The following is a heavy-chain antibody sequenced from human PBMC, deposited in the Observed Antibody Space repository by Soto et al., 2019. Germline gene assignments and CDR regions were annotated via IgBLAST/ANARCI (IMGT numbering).Heavy chain of an antibody. CDR1: GFTFSDHY. CDR2: ISSSTSYT. J-gene: IGHJ4*02. V-gene: IGHV3-11*06. D-gene: IGHD6-13*01. CDR3: ASGAASTISKIDY. Sequence: SLRLSCAASGFTFSDHYMTWIRQAPGKGLEWVSYISSSTSYTNYADSVKGRFTISRDNAKNSLYLQMNSLRAEDTAVYYCASGAASTISKIDYWGQGTLVTVSS.